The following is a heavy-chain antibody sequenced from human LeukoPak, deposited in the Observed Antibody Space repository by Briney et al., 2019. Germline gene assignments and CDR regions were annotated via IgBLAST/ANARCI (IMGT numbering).Heavy chain of an antibody. V-gene: IGHV4-34*01. CDR2: INHSGST. CDR1: GGSFSGYY. Sequence: SETLSLTCAVYGGSFSGYYWSWIRQPPGKGLEWIGEINHSGSTNYNPSLKSRVTISVDTSKNQFSLKLRSVTAADTAVYFCTREGLGIESFDYWGQGTLVTVSS. J-gene: IGHJ4*02. D-gene: IGHD7-27*01. CDR3: TREGLGIESFDY.